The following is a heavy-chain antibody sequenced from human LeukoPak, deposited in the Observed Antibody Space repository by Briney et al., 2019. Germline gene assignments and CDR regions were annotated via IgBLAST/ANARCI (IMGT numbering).Heavy chain of an antibody. CDR1: GFTFSSYG. J-gene: IGHJ4*02. Sequence: GGSLRLSCAASGFTFSSYGMHWVRRAPGKGLEWVAVIWYDGSNKYYADSVKGRFTISRDNSKNTLYLQMNSLRAEDTAVYYCARDSTNEWELHYWGQGTLVTVSS. V-gene: IGHV3-33*01. CDR3: ARDSTNEWELHY. CDR2: IWYDGSNK. D-gene: IGHD1-26*01.